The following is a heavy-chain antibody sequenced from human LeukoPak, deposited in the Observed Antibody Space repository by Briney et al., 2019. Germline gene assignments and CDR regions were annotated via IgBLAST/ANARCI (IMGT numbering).Heavy chain of an antibody. J-gene: IGHJ4*02. CDR3: ARGDLHYYDSSGYPTATDFDY. D-gene: IGHD3-22*01. CDR2: IYYSGST. CDR1: GGSVSSGSYY. Sequence: SETLSLTCTVSGGSVSSGSYYWSWIRQPSGKGLEWIGYIYYSGSTNYNPSLKSRVTISVDTSKNQFSLKLSSVTAADTAVYCCARGDLHYYDSSGYPTATDFDYWGQGTLVTVSS. V-gene: IGHV4-61*01.